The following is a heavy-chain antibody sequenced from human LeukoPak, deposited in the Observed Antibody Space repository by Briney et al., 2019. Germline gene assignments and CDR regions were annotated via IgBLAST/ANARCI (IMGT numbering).Heavy chain of an antibody. CDR1: GFTFSSYW. J-gene: IGHJ4*02. D-gene: IGHD1-7*01. Sequence: GGSLRLSCAASGFTFSSYWMSWVRQVPGKGLEWVALIAHDGSNKYYADSVKGRFTISRDNSRSILYLQMNSLRPEDTAVYSCARSFFQWNYGSCLDSWGQGTLVTVSS. V-gene: IGHV3-30*03. CDR2: IAHDGSNK. CDR3: ARSFFQWNYGSCLDS.